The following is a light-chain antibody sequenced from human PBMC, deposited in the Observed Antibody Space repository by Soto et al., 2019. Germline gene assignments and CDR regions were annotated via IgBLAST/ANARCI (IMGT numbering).Light chain of an antibody. CDR1: QGIFNY. CDR3: QKYNSAPPT. Sequence: DIQMTQSPSSLSASVGDRVTITCRASQGIFNYLAWYQQKPGKVPKLLIYAASTLQSGVPSRFSGSGSGTDFTLTISSLQPEDVATYYCQKYNSAPPTFGQGTKLEI. J-gene: IGKJ2*01. V-gene: IGKV1-27*01. CDR2: AAS.